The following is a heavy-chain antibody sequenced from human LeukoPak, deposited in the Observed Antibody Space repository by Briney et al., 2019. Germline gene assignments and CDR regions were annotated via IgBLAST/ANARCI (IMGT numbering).Heavy chain of an antibody. CDR3: ARDRGTYCGGGCSHYYFDY. D-gene: IGHD2-21*01. CDR1: GFTFSDFY. V-gene: IGHV3-11*04. Sequence: MTGGSLRLSCAASGFTFSDFYMSWIRQAPGKGLEYISYITNSGSTMYYADSVKGRFTISRDNAKNSLYLQMNSLRAEDTAVYYCARDRGTYCGGGCSHYYFDYWGQGTLVTVSS. CDR2: ITNSGSTM. J-gene: IGHJ4*02.